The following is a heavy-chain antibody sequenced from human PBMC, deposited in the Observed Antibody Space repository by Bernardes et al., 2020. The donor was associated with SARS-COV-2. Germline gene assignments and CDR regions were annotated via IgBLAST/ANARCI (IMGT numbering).Heavy chain of an antibody. J-gene: IGHJ6*02. Sequence: PETLSLTCTVSGGSISSSSYYWGWLLQPPGKGLEWIGSIYYSGSTYYNPSLKSRVTISVDTSKNQFSLKLSSVTAADTAVYYCARHSTDSSSWYYWPYYYYGMDVWGQGTTVTVSS. D-gene: IGHD6-13*01. CDR3: ARHSTDSSSWYYWPYYYYGMDV. V-gene: IGHV4-39*01. CDR1: GGSISSSSYY. CDR2: IYYSGST.